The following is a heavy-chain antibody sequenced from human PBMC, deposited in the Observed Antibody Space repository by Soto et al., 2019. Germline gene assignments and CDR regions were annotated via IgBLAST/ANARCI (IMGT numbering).Heavy chain of an antibody. J-gene: IGHJ3*02. D-gene: IGHD3-22*01. Sequence: PGGSLRLSCAASGFTFSSYAMSWVRQPPGKGLEWVSTISGSGGSTYYADSVKGRFTISRDNSKNTLYLQMNSLRAEDTAVYYCAKAPHKYYYDSSGFGAFDIWGQGTMVTVSS. V-gene: IGHV3-23*01. CDR3: AKAPHKYYYDSSGFGAFDI. CDR2: ISGSGGST. CDR1: GFTFSSYA.